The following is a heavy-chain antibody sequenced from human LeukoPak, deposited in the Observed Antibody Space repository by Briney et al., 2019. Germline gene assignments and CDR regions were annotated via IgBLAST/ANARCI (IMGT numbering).Heavy chain of an antibody. CDR2: INHSGSN. CDR3: ARDLRVVVTAIFDF. V-gene: IGHV4-34*01. CDR1: GGSFSGYY. Sequence: PSETLSLTCAVYGGSFSGYYWSWIRQPPGKGLEWLGEINHSGSNNYNPSLKSRVTISVDTSKKQFSLKLNSVTAADTAVYYCARDLRVVVTAIFDFWGQGTLVTVSS. D-gene: IGHD2-21*02. J-gene: IGHJ4*02.